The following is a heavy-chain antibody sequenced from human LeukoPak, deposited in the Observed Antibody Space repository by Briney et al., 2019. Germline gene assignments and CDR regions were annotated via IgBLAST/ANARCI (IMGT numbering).Heavy chain of an antibody. CDR2: IDFTSNFI. J-gene: IGHJ6*03. D-gene: IGHD2-15*01. CDR3: ARDRGGGHMDV. V-gene: IGHV3-21*01. CDR1: GFTFSTYN. Sequence: GGSLRLSCAASGFTFSTYNMDWVRQAPGKGLEWVASIDFTSNFIFYGDSVKGRFTISRENAKNSLHLQMNSLRAGDTAVYYCARDRGGGHMDVWGKGTTVTISS.